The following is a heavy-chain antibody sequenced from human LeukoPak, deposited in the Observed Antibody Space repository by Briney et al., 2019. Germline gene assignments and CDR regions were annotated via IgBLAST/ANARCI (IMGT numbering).Heavy chain of an antibody. V-gene: IGHV1-69*01. D-gene: IGHD3-10*01. CDR2: IIPIFGTA. CDR1: GGTFSSYA. J-gene: IGHJ6*03. Sequence: SVKVSCKASGGTFSSYAISWVRQAPGQGLEWMGGIIPIFGTANYAQKFQGRVTITADESTSTAYMELSSLRSEDTAVYYCARDRRSDTMVRGVISAHYYMDVWGKGTTVTISS. CDR3: ARDRRSDTMVRGVISAHYYMDV.